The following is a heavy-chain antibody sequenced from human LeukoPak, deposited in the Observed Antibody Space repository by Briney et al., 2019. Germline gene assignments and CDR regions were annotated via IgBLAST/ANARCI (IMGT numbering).Heavy chain of an antibody. V-gene: IGHV3-21*01. J-gene: IGHJ5*02. Sequence: GGSLRLSCAGSGFSFNYYDMNWVRQAPGKGLEWVSSISPKSDFIYYSDSVRGRFTISRDNAENSLYLQMNSLRAEDTAVYYCARADCSSSTCYLRRSWFDPWGQGTLLTVSS. CDR2: ISPKSDFI. CDR1: GFSFNYYD. D-gene: IGHD2-2*01. CDR3: ARADCSSSTCYLRRSWFDP.